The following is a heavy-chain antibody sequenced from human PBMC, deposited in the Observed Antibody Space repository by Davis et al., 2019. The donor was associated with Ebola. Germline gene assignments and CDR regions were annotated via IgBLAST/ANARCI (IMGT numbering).Heavy chain of an antibody. D-gene: IGHD3-3*01. CDR3: ARGGSITIFGVVINNWFDP. V-gene: IGHV3-30-3*01. Sequence: PGGSLRLSCAASGFTFSSYAMHWVRQAPGKGLEWVAVISYDGSNKYYADSVKGRFTISRDNSKNTLYLQMNSLRAEDTAVYYCARGGSITIFGVVINNWFDPWGQGTLVTVSS. CDR2: ISYDGSNK. CDR1: GFTFSSYA. J-gene: IGHJ5*02.